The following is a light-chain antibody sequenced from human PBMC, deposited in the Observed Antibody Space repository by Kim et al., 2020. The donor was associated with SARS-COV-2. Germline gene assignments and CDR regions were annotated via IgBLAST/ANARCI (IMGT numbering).Light chain of an antibody. CDR2: GKN. J-gene: IGLJ1*01. Sequence: ALGQTVRITCQGDSLGSHYASWFQQKPGQAPVLVIYGKNNRPSGIPDRFSGSSSRNTASLTTTGAQAEDEAEYYCNSRDGSDNSFVFASGTKVTVL. CDR1: SLGSHY. CDR3: NSRDGSDNSFV. V-gene: IGLV3-19*01.